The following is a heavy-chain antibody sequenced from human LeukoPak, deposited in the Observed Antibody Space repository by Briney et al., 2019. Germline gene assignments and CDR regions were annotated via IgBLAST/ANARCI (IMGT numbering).Heavy chain of an antibody. V-gene: IGHV3-48*03. Sequence: KAGGSLRLSCAASGFTFSSYEMNWVRQAPGKGLEWVSYISSSGNTIYYADSVKGRFTISRDNAKNSLYLQMNSLRAEDTAVYYCAKEVVGATSFSGVDSWGQGTLVTVSS. CDR2: ISSSGNTI. CDR3: AKEVVGATSFSGVDS. J-gene: IGHJ4*02. D-gene: IGHD1-26*01. CDR1: GFTFSSYE.